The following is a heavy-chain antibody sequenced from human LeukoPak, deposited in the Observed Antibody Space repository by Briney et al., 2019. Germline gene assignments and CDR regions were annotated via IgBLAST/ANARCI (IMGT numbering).Heavy chain of an antibody. CDR3: ACGVLRFLEWLSLDY. CDR1: GFTFSSYA. Sequence: PGGSLRLSCAASGFTFSSYAMHWVRQAPGKGLEWVAVISYDGSNKYYADSVKGRFTISRDNSKNTLYLQMNSLRAEDTAVYYCACGVLRFLEWLSLDYWGQGTLVTVSS. V-gene: IGHV3-30-3*01. J-gene: IGHJ4*02. D-gene: IGHD3-3*01. CDR2: ISYDGSNK.